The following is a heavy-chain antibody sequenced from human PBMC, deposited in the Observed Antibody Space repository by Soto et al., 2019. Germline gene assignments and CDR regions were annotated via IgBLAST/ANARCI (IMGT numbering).Heavy chain of an antibody. V-gene: IGHV1-46*01. CDR3: ARSWRVLRFLEWLYGY. CDR2: INPSGGST. CDR1: GYTFASYY. J-gene: IGHJ4*02. D-gene: IGHD3-3*01. Sequence: GASVKVSCKASGYTFASYYMHWVRQAPGQGLEWMGIINPSGGSTSYAQKFQGRVTMTRDTSTSTVYMELSSLRSEDTAVYYCARSWRVLRFLEWLYGYWGQGTLVTVSS.